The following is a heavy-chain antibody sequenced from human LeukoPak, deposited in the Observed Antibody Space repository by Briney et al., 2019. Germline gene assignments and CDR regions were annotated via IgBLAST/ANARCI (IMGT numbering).Heavy chain of an antibody. CDR1: GGTFSSYA. Sequence: SVKVSCKAPGGTFSSYAISWVRQAPGQGLEWMGGIIPIFGTANYAQKFQGRVTITTDESTSTAYMELSSLRSEDTAVYYCARDTGTTGGGFDYWGQGTLVTVSS. CDR2: IIPIFGTA. D-gene: IGHD1-7*01. V-gene: IGHV1-69*05. J-gene: IGHJ4*02. CDR3: ARDTGTTGGGFDY.